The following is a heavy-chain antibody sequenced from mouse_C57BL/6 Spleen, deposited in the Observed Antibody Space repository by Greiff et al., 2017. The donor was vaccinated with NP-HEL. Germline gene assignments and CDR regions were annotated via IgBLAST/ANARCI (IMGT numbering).Heavy chain of an antibody. D-gene: IGHD1-1*01. CDR3: ARQGTTVVATDFDV. Sequence: EVHLVESGGDLVKPGGSLKLSCAASGFTFSSYGMSWVRQTPDKRLEWVATISSGGGYTYYPDSVKGRFTISRDNAKNTLYLQMSSLKSEDTAMYYCARQGTTVVATDFDVWGTGTTVTVSS. J-gene: IGHJ1*03. CDR1: GFTFSSYG. CDR2: ISSGGGYT. V-gene: IGHV5-6*01.